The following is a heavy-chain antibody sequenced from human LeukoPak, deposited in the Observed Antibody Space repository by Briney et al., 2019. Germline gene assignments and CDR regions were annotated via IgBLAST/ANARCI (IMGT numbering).Heavy chain of an antibody. J-gene: IGHJ6*02. D-gene: IGHD5-24*01. CDR3: ARDSGDGYNYGPGYYGMDV. V-gene: IGHV1-18*01. Sequence: ASVKVSCKASGYTFTSYGISWVRQAPGQGLEWMGWISAYNGNTNYAQKLQGRVTMTTDTSTSTAYMELRSLRSDDTAVYYCARDSGDGYNYGPGYYGMDVWGQGTTVTVSS. CDR2: ISAYNGNT. CDR1: GYTFTSYG.